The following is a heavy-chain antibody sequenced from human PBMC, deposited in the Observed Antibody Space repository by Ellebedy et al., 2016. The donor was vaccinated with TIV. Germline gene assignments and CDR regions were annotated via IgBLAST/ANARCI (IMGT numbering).Heavy chain of an antibody. CDR3: ARGYGDYLGNNAFDI. J-gene: IGHJ3*02. CDR1: GGSISSSSYY. V-gene: IGHV4-39*01. Sequence: MPSETLSLTCTVSGGSISSSSYYWGWIRQPTGKGLEWIGSIYYSGSTYYNPSLKSRVTISGDTSKNQFSLKLSSVTAADTAVYYCARGYGDYLGNNAFDIWGQGTMVTVSS. CDR2: IYYSGST. D-gene: IGHD4-17*01.